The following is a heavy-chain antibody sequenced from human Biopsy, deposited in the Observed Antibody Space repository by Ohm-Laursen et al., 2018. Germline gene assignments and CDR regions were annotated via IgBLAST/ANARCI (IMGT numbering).Heavy chain of an antibody. CDR1: GYIFSSYG. V-gene: IGHV1-18*01. CDR2: ISTYTGKT. Sequence: ASEHLSCKASGYIFSSYGINWVRQAPGQGIEWLGWISTYTGKTNYAQNLQGRVTMTTDTSTSTAYMELRSLRSDDTVVYYCARGGTLVVVPTAVLHSFDIWGKGTMVTVSS. J-gene: IGHJ3*02. D-gene: IGHD2-2*01. CDR3: ARGGTLVVVPTAVLHSFDI.